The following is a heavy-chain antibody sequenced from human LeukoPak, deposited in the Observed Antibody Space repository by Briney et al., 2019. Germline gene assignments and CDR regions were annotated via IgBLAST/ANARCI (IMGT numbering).Heavy chain of an antibody. J-gene: IGHJ4*02. V-gene: IGHV3-23*01. D-gene: IGHD6-13*01. CDR1: GFTFSSYA. Sequence: GGSLRLSCAASGFTFSSYAMSWVRQAPGKGLEWVSAISGSGSSTYYADSVKGRFTISRDNSKNTLYLQMNSLRAEDTAVYYCAKTIENYSSSWEFDYWGQGTLVTVSS. CDR3: AKTIENYSSSWEFDY. CDR2: ISGSGSST.